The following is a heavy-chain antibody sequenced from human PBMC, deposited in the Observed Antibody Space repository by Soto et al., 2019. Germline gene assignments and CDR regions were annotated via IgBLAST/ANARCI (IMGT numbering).Heavy chain of an antibody. CDR1: GYTFTSYG. D-gene: IGHD1-1*01. V-gene: IGHV1-18*01. J-gene: IGHJ5*02. CDR2: ISAYNGNT. CDR3: ARDEAYKWHDGGWFAP. Sequence: QVQLVRSGAEVKKPGASVKVSCKASGYTFTSYGISWVRQASGQGLEWMGWISAYNGNTKYAQKLQGRVTMTTDTSTSTAYMELRSLRSDDTAVYYCARDEAYKWHDGGWFAPLGQGTLVTVSS.